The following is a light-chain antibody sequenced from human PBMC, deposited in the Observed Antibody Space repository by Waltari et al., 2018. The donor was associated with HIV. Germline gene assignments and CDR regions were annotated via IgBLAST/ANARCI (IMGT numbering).Light chain of an antibody. CDR1: TIGSKS. Sequence: SYVLTQSPSVSVAPGQTASLTCVGNTIGSKSVHCYQQKAGQAPVLVVYNGSDRPSGIPERFSGSRSGNTATLTISRVEAGDEADYYCHVWDRSSDHHVFGPGTKVTVL. V-gene: IGLV3-21*02. CDR2: NGS. J-gene: IGLJ1*01. CDR3: HVWDRSSDHHV.